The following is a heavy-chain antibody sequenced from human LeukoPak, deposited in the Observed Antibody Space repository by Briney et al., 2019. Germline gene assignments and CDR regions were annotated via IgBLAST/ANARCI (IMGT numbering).Heavy chain of an antibody. CDR1: GGSISSGGYY. Sequence: TLSLTCTVSGGSISSGGYYWSWIRQHPEKGLEWIGYIYYSGSTYYNPSLKSRVTISVDTSKNQFSLKLSSVTAADTAVYYSARFAAVGAPQYYFDYWGQGTLVTVSS. CDR2: IYYSGST. D-gene: IGHD1-26*01. J-gene: IGHJ4*02. CDR3: ARFAAVGAPQYYFDY. V-gene: IGHV4-31*03.